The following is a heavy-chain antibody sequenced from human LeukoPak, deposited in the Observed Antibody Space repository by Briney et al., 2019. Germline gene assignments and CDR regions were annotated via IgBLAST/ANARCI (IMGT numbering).Heavy chain of an antibody. D-gene: IGHD4-23*01. J-gene: IGHJ4*02. CDR1: GYTFTGYY. CDR3: AAEPDPTRPLPDYGGNSPYFDY. Sequence: ASVKVSCKASGYTFTGYYVHWVRQAPEQGLEWMGRINPNSGGTNYAQKFQGRVTITRDMSTSTAYMELSGLRSEDTAVYYCAAEPDPTRPLPDYGGNSPYFDYWGQGTLVTVSS. V-gene: IGHV1-2*06. CDR2: INPNSGGT.